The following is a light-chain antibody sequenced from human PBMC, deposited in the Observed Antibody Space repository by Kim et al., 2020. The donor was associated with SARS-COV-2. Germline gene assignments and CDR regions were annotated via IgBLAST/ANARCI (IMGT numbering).Light chain of an antibody. CDR2: AAS. J-gene: IGKJ3*01. V-gene: IGKV1-39*01. CDR3: QQSYITPVT. CDR1: QSISSH. Sequence: DTQMTQSPSSLSASVGDRVTITCRTTQSISSHLNWYQQRPGRAPKLLISAASTLQGGVPSRFSGSGSETDFTLTISSLQPEDFATYFGQQSYITPVTFGPGTKVDIK.